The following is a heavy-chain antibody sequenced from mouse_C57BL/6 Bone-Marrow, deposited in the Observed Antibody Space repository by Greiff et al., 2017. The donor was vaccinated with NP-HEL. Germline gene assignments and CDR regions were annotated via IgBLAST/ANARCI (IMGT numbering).Heavy chain of an antibody. J-gene: IGHJ3*01. V-gene: IGHV1-82*01. Sequence: QVQLQQSGPELVKPGASVKISCKASGYAFSSSWMNWVKQRPGKGLEWIGRIYPGDGDTNYNGKFKGKATLTADKSSSTAYMQLSSLTSEDSAVYFCARSGSYDGSRSGFAYWGQGTLVTVSA. CDR3: ARSGSYDGSRSGFAY. CDR2: IYPGDGDT. D-gene: IGHD1-1*01. CDR1: GYAFSSSW.